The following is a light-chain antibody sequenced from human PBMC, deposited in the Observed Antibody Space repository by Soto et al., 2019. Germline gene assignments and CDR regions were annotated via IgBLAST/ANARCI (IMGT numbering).Light chain of an antibody. CDR3: QHYNSYSEA. CDR1: QSISSW. CDR2: HAS. J-gene: IGKJ1*01. V-gene: IGKV1-5*01. Sequence: DIQMTQSPSTLSATSGDRVTITCRASQSISSWLAWYQHKPGKAPKLLIYHASTLESGVPSRFSGSGSGTEFTLTISSLQPDDFATYYCQHYNSYSEAFGQGTKVDI.